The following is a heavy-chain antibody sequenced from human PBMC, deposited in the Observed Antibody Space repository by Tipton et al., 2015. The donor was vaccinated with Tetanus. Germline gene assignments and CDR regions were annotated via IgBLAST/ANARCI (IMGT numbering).Heavy chain of an antibody. V-gene: IGHV4-34*01. CDR1: GGSFSGYY. D-gene: IGHD3-10*01. Sequence: GLVKPSETLSLTCAVYGGSFSGYYWSWIRQPPGKGLEWIGEINHSGSTNYNPSLKSRVTISVDTSKNQFSLKLSSVTAADTAVYYCARDAYYGSGSLDYWGQGTLVTVSS. CDR3: ARDAYYGSGSLDY. CDR2: INHSGST. J-gene: IGHJ4*02.